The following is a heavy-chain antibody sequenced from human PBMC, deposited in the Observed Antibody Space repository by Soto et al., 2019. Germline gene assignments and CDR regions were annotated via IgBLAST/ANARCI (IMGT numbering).Heavy chain of an antibody. CDR1: GLTISSYW. CDR3: ARGYRVCGEVTRYHLEN. Sequence: GGSLRLSCAASGLTISSYWMSWVRQAPGKGLGWVANIQQDGSAKYYADSVKGRFTISRDNDKNSLHLQMNSLRAEDTAVYYCARGYRVCGEVTRYHLENWGQGIQVTVSS. D-gene: IGHD2-21*01. V-gene: IGHV3-7*01. J-gene: IGHJ4*02. CDR2: IQQDGSAK.